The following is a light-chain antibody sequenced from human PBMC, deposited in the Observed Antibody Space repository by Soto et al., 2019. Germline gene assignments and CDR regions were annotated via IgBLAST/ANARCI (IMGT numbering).Light chain of an antibody. Sequence: QSALTQPASVSGSPGQSITLSCTGTTSDVGGYHFVSWYQQHPGKAPKLMIYEVTNRPSGVSDRFSGSKSGNTASLTFSGLQAEDEADYYCYSYTTTSTYVFGSGTKLTVL. V-gene: IGLV2-14*01. CDR3: YSYTTTSTYV. CDR2: EVT. J-gene: IGLJ1*01. CDR1: TSDVGGYHF.